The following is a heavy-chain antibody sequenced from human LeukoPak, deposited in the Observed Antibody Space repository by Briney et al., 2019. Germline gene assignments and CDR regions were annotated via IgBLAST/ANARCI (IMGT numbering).Heavy chain of an antibody. Sequence: PGGSLRLSCAASGFTFSSYWMSWVRQAPGKGLEWVANIKQDGSEKYYVDSVKGRFTISRDNAKNSLYLQMNSLRAEDTAVYYCASTFTVVTQRVEYYFDYWGQGTLVTVSS. CDR2: IKQDGSEK. V-gene: IGHV3-7*01. D-gene: IGHD4-23*01. J-gene: IGHJ4*02. CDR1: GFTFSSYW. CDR3: ASTFTVVTQRVEYYFDY.